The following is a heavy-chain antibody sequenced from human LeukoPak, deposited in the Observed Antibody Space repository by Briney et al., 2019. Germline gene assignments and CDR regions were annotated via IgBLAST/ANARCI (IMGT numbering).Heavy chain of an antibody. V-gene: IGHV4-59*01. CDR2: IYYSGST. CDR1: GGSISSYY. J-gene: IGHJ5*02. Sequence: PSETLSLTCTVSGGSISSYYWSWIRQPPGKGLEWIGYIYYSGSTNYNPSLKSRVTISVDTSKNQFSLKLSSVTAADTAVYYCARVSGDCSSTSCYVNWFDPWGQGTLVTVFS. D-gene: IGHD2-2*01. CDR3: ARVSGDCSSTSCYVNWFDP.